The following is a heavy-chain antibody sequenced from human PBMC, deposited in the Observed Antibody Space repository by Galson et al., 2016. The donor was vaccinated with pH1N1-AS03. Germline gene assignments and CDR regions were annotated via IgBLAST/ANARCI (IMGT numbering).Heavy chain of an antibody. CDR3: ARPRSIAVAGEIGY. Sequence: SVKVSCKASGNTFSSNAITWVRQAPGQGLEWVGGTIPIFGTANYAQKFQGRVTITADESTSTVYMELSSLRAEDTAVYYCARPRSIAVAGEIGYWGQGTLVTVSS. V-gene: IGHV1-69*13. D-gene: IGHD6-19*01. CDR1: GNTFSSNA. CDR2: TIPIFGTA. J-gene: IGHJ4*02.